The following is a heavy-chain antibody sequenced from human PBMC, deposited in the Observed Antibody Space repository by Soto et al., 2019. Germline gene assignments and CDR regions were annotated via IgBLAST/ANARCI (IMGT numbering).Heavy chain of an antibody. CDR1: GGSIRSDGSY. CDR2: IYYSGST. D-gene: IGHD5-18*01. V-gene: IGHV4-31*11. Sequence: QVQLQESGPGLVKPSQTLSLTCAVSGGSIRSDGSYWTWIRQLPRGGLEWIGYIYYSGSTSYNPSLESRASISVDSSENRFSLRLTSVTAADTAVYYCARRAGNRRGYPIDSWGQGTLVTVSS. J-gene: IGHJ4*02. CDR3: ARRAGNRRGYPIDS.